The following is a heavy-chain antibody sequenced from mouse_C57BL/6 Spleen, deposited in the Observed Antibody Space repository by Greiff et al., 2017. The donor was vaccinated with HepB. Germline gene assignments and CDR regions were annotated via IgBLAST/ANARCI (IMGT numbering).Heavy chain of an antibody. D-gene: IGHD2-3*01. CDR1: GFNIKNTY. Sequence: EVQLQQSVAELVRPGASVKLSCTASGFNIKNTYMHWVKQRPEQGLEWIGRIDPANGNTKYAPKFQGKATITADKSSSTAYMQLSSLTSEDSAVYFCADGYDYAMDYWGQGTSVTVSS. J-gene: IGHJ4*01. CDR3: ADGYDYAMDY. V-gene: IGHV14-3*01. CDR2: IDPANGNT.